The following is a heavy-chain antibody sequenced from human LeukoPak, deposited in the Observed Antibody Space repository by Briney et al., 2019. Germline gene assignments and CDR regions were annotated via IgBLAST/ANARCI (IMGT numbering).Heavy chain of an antibody. J-gene: IGHJ4*02. V-gene: IGHV3-30*02. CDR3: AKDQADTVTLFDY. CDR2: IRYDGSNK. D-gene: IGHD4-17*01. CDR1: GFTFSNYV. Sequence: GGSLRLSCAASGFTFSNYVMSWVRQAPGKGLEWVAFIRYDGSNKYYADSVKGRFTISRDNSKNTLYLQMNSLRAEDTAVYYCAKDQADTVTLFDYWGQGTLVTVSS.